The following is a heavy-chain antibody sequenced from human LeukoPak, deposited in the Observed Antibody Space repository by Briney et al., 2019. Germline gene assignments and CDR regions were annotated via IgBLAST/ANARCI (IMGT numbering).Heavy chain of an antibody. CDR3: VRDEDLYSPTWCVFDF. CDR1: GFTFSTYA. J-gene: IGHJ4*02. V-gene: IGHV3-23*01. Sequence: PGGSLRLSCSASGFTFSTYAMSWVRQAPGKGLEWVSAVTSSGAYTFYADSVKGRLTISRDNSKNTLFLQMNSLGAADTAIYYCVRDEDLYSPTWCVFDFWGQGTLVTVSP. D-gene: IGHD2/OR15-2a*01. CDR2: VTSSGAYT.